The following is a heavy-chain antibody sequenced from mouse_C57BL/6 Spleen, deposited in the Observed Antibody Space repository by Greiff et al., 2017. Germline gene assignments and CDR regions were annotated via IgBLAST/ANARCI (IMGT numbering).Heavy chain of an antibody. J-gene: IGHJ3*01. CDR3: ARSSSGYTFAY. Sequence: QVQLQQSGAELVRPGTSVKVSCKASGYAFTNYLIEWVKQRPGQGLEWIGVINPGSGGTNYNEKFKGKATLTADKSSSTAYMQLSSLTSADSAVYFCARSSSGYTFAYWGQGTLVTVSA. D-gene: IGHD3-2*02. CDR1: GYAFTNYL. CDR2: INPGSGGT. V-gene: IGHV1-54*01.